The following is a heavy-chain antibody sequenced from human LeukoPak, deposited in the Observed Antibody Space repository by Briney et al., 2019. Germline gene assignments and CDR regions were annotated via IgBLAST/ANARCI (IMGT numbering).Heavy chain of an antibody. CDR1: GGSISSSIYY. CDR3: ARDSQDSNYRKDAFDI. J-gene: IGHJ3*02. Sequence: PSETLSLTCIVSGGSISSSIYYWAWVRQPPGTGLEWIGTVFYNGATQYSPSLRSRVTISIDTSTNQFSLKLTSVTAADTALYYCARDSQDSNYRKDAFDIWGQGTMVTVSS. D-gene: IGHD4-11*01. V-gene: IGHV4-39*07. CDR2: VFYNGAT.